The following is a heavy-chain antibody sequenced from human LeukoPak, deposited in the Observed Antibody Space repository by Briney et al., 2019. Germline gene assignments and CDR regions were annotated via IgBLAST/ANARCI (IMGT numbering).Heavy chain of an antibody. CDR1: GDSVSSKSAA. CDR3: ARFLSTTWFLNWFDP. Sequence: SQTLSLTCAISGDSVSSKSAAWNWIRQSPSRGLEWLGRTYHRSRWYNDYAESVKSRITINPDTSKNQFSLQLNSVTPEDTAVYYCARFLSTTWFLNWFDPWGQGTRVTVSS. D-gene: IGHD6-13*01. J-gene: IGHJ5*02. V-gene: IGHV6-1*01. CDR2: TYHRSRWYN.